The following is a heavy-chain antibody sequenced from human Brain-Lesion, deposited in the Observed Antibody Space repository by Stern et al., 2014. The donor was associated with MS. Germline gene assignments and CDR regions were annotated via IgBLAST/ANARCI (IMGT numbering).Heavy chain of an antibody. J-gene: IGHJ4*02. CDR2: IYASGST. Sequence: VQLVESGPGLVKPSQTLSLTCSVSGGSISSGSYYWNWIRQPAGKGLEWIGRIYASGSTNYSPSLKGRVFISGATSKNQFSLKLSSVTAADAAMYYCVRETGGYTYGDTDFFDFWGQGTLVTVSS. V-gene: IGHV4-61*02. CDR1: GGSISSGSYY. D-gene: IGHD5-18*01. CDR3: VRETGGYTYGDTDFFDF.